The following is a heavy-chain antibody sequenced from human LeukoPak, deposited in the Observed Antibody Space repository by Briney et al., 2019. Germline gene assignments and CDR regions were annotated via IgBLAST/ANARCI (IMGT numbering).Heavy chain of an antibody. Sequence: GGSLRLSCAASGFTFSSYAMHWVRQAPGKGLEWVALISYDGSNKYYADSVKGRFTISRDNAKNSVYLQMNSLRVEDTAVYYCASGSYGRRWFDPWGQGTLVTVSS. CDR1: GFTFSSYA. J-gene: IGHJ5*02. CDR3: ASGSYGRRWFDP. V-gene: IGHV3-30*04. CDR2: ISYDGSNK. D-gene: IGHD3-10*01.